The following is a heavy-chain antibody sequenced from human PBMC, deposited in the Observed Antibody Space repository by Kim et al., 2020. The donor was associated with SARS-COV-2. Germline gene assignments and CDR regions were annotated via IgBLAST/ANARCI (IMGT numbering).Heavy chain of an antibody. D-gene: IGHD2-21*01. J-gene: IGHJ6*02. V-gene: IGHV3-23*03. CDR3: AKREVMGDYNYYYYYGIGV. CDR1: GFSFDIYS. CDR2: ISGGGVYK. Sequence: GGSLRLSCSASGFSFDIYSMSWVRQAPGKGLQWVSFISGGGVYKFYADSVRGRFIISRDNSKNTLYLQMNSLRDEDTARYYCAKREVMGDYNYYYYYGIGVGGQGTGVSVS.